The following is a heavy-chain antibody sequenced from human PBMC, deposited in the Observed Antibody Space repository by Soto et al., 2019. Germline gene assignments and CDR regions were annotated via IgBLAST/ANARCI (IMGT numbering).Heavy chain of an antibody. J-gene: IGHJ4*02. CDR2: VSGSGGST. Sequence: EVQLLESGGGLVQPGGSLRLSCAASGFTFSSYAMSWFRQAPGKGLEWISAVSGSGGSTYYADSVQRRFTISRDNSKDTLYLQMNNLRAEDTAVYYCAKPPDYNWNDYWGQGTLVTVS. D-gene: IGHD1-20*01. V-gene: IGHV3-23*01. CDR1: GFTFSSYA. CDR3: AKPPDYNWNDY.